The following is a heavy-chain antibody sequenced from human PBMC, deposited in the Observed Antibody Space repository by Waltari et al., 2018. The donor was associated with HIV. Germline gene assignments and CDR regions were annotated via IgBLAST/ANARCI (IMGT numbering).Heavy chain of an antibody. CDR2: LSSLTDLA. D-gene: IGHD2-21*01. CDR3: ARNQFCGGGSCRDAFDI. CDR1: GFTFSSYT. V-gene: IGHV3-21*02. Sequence: EVQLVESGGDLVKPGGSLRLSWVGSGFTFSSYTMNWVRRAPGSGLTWVSSLSSLTDLAFYPDSVQGLFTISGDNSKNSLLRQRNSLRSDDTSVYYCARNQFCGGGSCRDAFDIWGQGAAVSVSA. J-gene: IGHJ3*02.